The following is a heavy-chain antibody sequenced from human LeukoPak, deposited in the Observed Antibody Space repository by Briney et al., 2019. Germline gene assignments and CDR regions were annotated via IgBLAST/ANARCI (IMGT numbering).Heavy chain of an antibody. Sequence: PGGSLRLSCAASGFTFSDYGMHWVRQAPGKGVEGVAVISYDGSNKYYADSVKGRFTISRDNSKNTLYLQMNSLRAEDTAVYYCAKDSSGSYTFYDYWGQGTLVTVSS. V-gene: IGHV3-30*18. D-gene: IGHD3-10*01. CDR2: ISYDGSNK. CDR1: GFTFSDYG. CDR3: AKDSSGSYTFYDY. J-gene: IGHJ4*02.